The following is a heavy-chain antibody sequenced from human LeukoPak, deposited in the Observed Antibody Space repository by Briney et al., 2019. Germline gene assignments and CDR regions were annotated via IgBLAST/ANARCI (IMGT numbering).Heavy chain of an antibody. V-gene: IGHV3-74*01. D-gene: IGHD5-12*01. J-gene: IGHJ4*02. CDR3: ARANSGYTRGFDY. CDR1: GFTFSSYW. CDR2: INGDVSST. Sequence: PGGSLRLSCAASGFTFSSYWMHWVRQAPGKGLVWVSRINGDVSSTSYADSVKGRFTISRDNAKNSLYLQMNSLRAEDTAVYYCARANSGYTRGFDYWGQGTLVTVSS.